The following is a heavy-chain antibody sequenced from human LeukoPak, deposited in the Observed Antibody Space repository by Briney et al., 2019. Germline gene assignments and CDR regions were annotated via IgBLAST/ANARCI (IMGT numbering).Heavy chain of an antibody. CDR1: GFTFTSSA. V-gene: IGHV1-58*02. Sequence: SVKVSCKASGFTFTSSAMQWVRQARGQRLEWIGWIVVGSGNTNYAQKFQERVTITRDMSTSTAYMELSSLRSEDTAVDYCAAGQPLTYYYYYGMDLWGQGTTGTVSS. D-gene: IGHD6-13*01. CDR2: IVVGSGNT. CDR3: AAGQPLTYYYYYGMDL. J-gene: IGHJ6*02.